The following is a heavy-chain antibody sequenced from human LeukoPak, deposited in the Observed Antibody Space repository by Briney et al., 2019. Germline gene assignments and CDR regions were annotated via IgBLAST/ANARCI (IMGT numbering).Heavy chain of an antibody. CDR3: AVHPGFSSWTAHRGILDY. J-gene: IGHJ4*02. V-gene: IGHV1-58*01. D-gene: IGHD6-13*01. Sequence: ASVKVSCKASGFTFTSSAVQWVRQARGQRLEWIGWIVVGSGNTNYAQKFQERVTNTRDMSTSTAYMELSSLRSEDTAVYYCAVHPGFSSWTAHRGILDYWGQGTLVTVSS. CDR1: GFTFTSSA. CDR2: IVVGSGNT.